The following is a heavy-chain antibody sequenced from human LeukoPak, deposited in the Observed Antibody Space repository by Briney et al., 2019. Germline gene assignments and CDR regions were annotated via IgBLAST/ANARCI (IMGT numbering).Heavy chain of an antibody. CDR2: IWSDGR. CDR3: AKDRGVWSH. Sequence: GRSLRLSCTASGFTFSNYGIHWVRRAPGKGLEWVAVIWSDGRSADSVKGRFTISRDNSKNTVHLQMNSLRAEDTAVYYCAKDRGVWSHWGQGTLVTVSS. D-gene: IGHD3-10*01. J-gene: IGHJ4*02. V-gene: IGHV3-33*03. CDR1: GFTFSNYG.